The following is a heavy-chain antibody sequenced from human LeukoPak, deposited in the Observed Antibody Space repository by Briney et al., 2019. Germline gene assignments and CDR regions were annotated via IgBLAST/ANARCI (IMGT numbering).Heavy chain of an antibody. CDR1: GGSITSYH. D-gene: IGHD5-18*01. Sequence: PSEALSLTCPVSGGSITSYHWNWIRQPPGKGLEWIGYISYSGSTSYNPSLKSRVTISMDTSKNQFSLKLSSVTAADTAVYYCARGGSRRDTAMVWDYWGQGILVTASS. V-gene: IGHV4-59*01. J-gene: IGHJ4*02. CDR2: ISYSGST. CDR3: ARGGSRRDTAMVWDY.